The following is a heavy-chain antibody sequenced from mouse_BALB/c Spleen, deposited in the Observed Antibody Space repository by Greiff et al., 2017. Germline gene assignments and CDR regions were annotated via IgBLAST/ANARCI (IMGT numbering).Heavy chain of an antibody. CDR3: TRATDYAMDY. CDR1: GFNIKDTY. V-gene: IGHV14-3*02. CDR2: IDPANGNT. Sequence: VQLQQSGAELVKPGASVKLSCTASGFNIKDTYMHWVKQRPEQGLEWIGRIDPANGNTKYDPKFQGKATITADTSSNTAYLQLSSLTSEDTAVYYCTRATDYAMDYWGQGTSVTVSS. D-gene: IGHD1-1*01. J-gene: IGHJ4*01.